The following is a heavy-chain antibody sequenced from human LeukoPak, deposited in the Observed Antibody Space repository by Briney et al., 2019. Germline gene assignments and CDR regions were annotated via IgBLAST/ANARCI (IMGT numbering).Heavy chain of an antibody. V-gene: IGHV3-23*01. D-gene: IGHD2/OR15-2a*01. CDR1: GFTFSSYA. CDR3: AKEIVFLFGDP. CDR2: IVSDGYKA. Sequence: PGGSLRLSCAVSGFTFSSYAMSWVRQAPGKGLEWVATIVSDGYKAYYADSVKGRFAISRDNSQNAVHLQMNSLRAEDTATYYCAKEIVFLFGDPWGQGALVTVSS. J-gene: IGHJ5*02.